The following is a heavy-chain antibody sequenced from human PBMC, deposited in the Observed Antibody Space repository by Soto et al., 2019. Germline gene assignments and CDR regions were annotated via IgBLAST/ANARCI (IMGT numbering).Heavy chain of an antibody. V-gene: IGHV1-69*12. D-gene: IGHD1-1*01. Sequence: QVQLVQSGTEVKKPGSSVKVSCKASGGTFSESAISWVRQAPGQGLEWMGGIIPIFRTPDYAQKFQARVTITAHEPTHTAYLEVSRLRSEDSAMYYCARGKDRLQLGGNYYYIIDVWGQGTTVIVSS. J-gene: IGHJ6*02. CDR2: IIPIFRTP. CDR1: GGTFSESA. CDR3: ARGKDRLQLGGNYYYIIDV.